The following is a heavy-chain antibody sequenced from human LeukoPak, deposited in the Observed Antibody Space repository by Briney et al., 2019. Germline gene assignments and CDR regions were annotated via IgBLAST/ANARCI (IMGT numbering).Heavy chain of an antibody. D-gene: IGHD3-22*01. Sequence: GGSLRLSCVASGFTFSSYVMHWVRQPPGKGLEWVAFIRYDGSNKYYADSVKGRFTISRDNSKNTLYLQMNSLRAEDTAVYYCASRYYYDSSGYLRGSNSDAFDIWGQGTMVTVSS. J-gene: IGHJ3*02. CDR2: IRYDGSNK. CDR1: GFTFSSYV. V-gene: IGHV3-30*02. CDR3: ASRYYYDSSGYLRGSNSDAFDI.